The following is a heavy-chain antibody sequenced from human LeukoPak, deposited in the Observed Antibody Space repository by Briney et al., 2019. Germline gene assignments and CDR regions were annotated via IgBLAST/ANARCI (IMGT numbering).Heavy chain of an antibody. V-gene: IGHV1-18*01. CDR1: GYTFTSYA. CDR2: ISAYNGNT. J-gene: IGHJ4*02. D-gene: IGHD3-22*01. Sequence: ASVKVSCKASGYTFTSYAMNWVRQAPGQGLEWMGWISAYNGNTNYAQKLQGRVTMTTDTSTSTAYMELRSLRSDDTAVYYCARNPSYYDSSGYPYYFDYWGQGTLVTVSS. CDR3: ARNPSYYDSSGYPYYFDY.